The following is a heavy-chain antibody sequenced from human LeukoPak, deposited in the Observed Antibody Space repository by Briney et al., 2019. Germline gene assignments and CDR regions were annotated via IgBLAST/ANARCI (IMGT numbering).Heavy chain of an antibody. Sequence: ASVKVSCKASGYTFTNYYMHWVRQAPGQGLEWMGIINPSGGSTTYAQKFQGRVTMTRDTSTSTVYMELSNLRSEDTALYYCARGPGRYYFDYWGQGTLVTVSS. CDR3: ARGPGRYYFDY. CDR2: INPSGGST. CDR1: GYTFTNYY. V-gene: IGHV1-46*01. J-gene: IGHJ4*02.